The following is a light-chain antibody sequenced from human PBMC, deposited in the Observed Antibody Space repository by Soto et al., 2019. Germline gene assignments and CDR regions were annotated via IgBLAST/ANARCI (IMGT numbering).Light chain of an antibody. CDR1: QSIGSW. V-gene: IGKV1-5*03. CDR2: KAS. CDR3: QQYDSYPYT. Sequence: DIQRTQSPPTLAASVGDRVSITCRASQSIGSWVAWYQQKPGKAPNLLIYKASSLESGLPLRFSGSGSGTESTLTISSRQPDDYASYYCQQYDSYPYTFGQDTTLEIK. J-gene: IGKJ2*01.